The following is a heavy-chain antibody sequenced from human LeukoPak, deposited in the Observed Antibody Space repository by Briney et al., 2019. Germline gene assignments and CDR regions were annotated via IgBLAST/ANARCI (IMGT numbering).Heavy chain of an antibody. CDR1: GGSISSSSYY. Sequence: SETLSLTCTASGGSISSSSYYWGWIRQPPGKGLEWIGSIYYSGSTYYNPSLKSRVTISVDTSKNQFSLKLSSVTAADTAVYYCARDRPEDGSGSYSFFDYWGQGTLVTVSS. V-gene: IGHV4-39*07. J-gene: IGHJ4*02. D-gene: IGHD3-10*01. CDR3: ARDRPEDGSGSYSFFDY. CDR2: IYYSGST.